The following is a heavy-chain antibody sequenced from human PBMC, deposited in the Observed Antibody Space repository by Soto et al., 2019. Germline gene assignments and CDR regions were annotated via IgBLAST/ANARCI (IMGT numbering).Heavy chain of an antibody. CDR1: GYTFTSYG. V-gene: IGHV1-18*01. Sequence: EASVKVSCKASGYTFTSYGISWVRQAPGQGLEWMGWISAYNGNTNYAQKLQGRVTMTTDTSTSTAYMELRSLRSDDTAVYYFARVQITAPFTQDKYYYYYYGMDVWGQGTTVTVSS. CDR2: ISAYNGNT. D-gene: IGHD1-20*01. J-gene: IGHJ6*02. CDR3: ARVQITAPFTQDKYYYYYYGMDV.